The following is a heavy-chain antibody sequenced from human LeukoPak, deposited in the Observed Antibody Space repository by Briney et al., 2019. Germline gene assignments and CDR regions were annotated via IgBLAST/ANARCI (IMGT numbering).Heavy chain of an antibody. Sequence: GGSLRLSCAASGFTFSSYGMHWVRQAPGKGLEWVAFIRYDGSNKYYADSVKGRFTISRDNSKNTLYLQMNSLRAEDTAVYYCAGNVDIVATIPYYFDYWGQGTLVTVSS. CDR1: GFTFSSYG. J-gene: IGHJ4*02. CDR2: IRYDGSNK. V-gene: IGHV3-30*02. D-gene: IGHD5-12*01. CDR3: AGNVDIVATIPYYFDY.